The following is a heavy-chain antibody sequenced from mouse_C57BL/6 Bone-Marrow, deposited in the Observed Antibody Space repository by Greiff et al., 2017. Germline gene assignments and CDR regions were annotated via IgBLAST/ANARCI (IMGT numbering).Heavy chain of an antibody. CDR1: GYTFTDYE. CDR2: IDPETGGT. Sequence: VQLQESGAELVRPGASVTLSCKASGYTFTDYEMHWVKQTPVHGLEWIGAIDPETGGTAYNQKFKGKAILTADKSSSTAYMELRSLTSEDSAVYYCTYYGRSGDYWGQGTSVTVSS. J-gene: IGHJ4*01. CDR3: TYYGRSGDY. V-gene: IGHV1-15*01. D-gene: IGHD1-1*01.